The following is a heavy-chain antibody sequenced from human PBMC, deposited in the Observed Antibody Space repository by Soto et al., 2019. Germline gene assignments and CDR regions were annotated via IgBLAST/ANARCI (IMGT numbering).Heavy chain of an antibody. Sequence: EVQLVESGGGVVQPGRSLRLACAASGFSFDDYGMHWVRQAPGRGLEWVSGISRNSANIHYADSVKGRFTISRDNAKNSLYLQMNRLRAEDTALYYCAKDIGPGGHGSGSLYYYHGMDVWGQGTTVTVSS. J-gene: IGHJ6*02. V-gene: IGHV3-9*01. CDR1: GFSFDDYG. CDR2: ISRNSANI. D-gene: IGHD3-10*01. CDR3: AKDIGPGGHGSGSLYYYHGMDV.